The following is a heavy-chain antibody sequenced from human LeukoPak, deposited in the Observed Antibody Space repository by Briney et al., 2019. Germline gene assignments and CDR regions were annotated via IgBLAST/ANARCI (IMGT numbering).Heavy chain of an antibody. V-gene: IGHV3-23*01. Sequence: GGSLRLSCAASGFTFSSYWMSWVRQAPGEGLEWVSAIRGSGDGYGTYYADSVKGRFTISRDNSKNTLYLQMKSLRAEDTAVYYCAKVGHCPTTSCFWGQGTLVTVSS. CDR1: GFTFSSYW. CDR3: AKVGHCPTTSCF. D-gene: IGHD2-2*01. J-gene: IGHJ4*02. CDR2: IRGSGDGYGT.